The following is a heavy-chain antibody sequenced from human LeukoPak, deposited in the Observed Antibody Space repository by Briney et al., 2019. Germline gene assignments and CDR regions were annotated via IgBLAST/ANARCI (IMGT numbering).Heavy chain of an antibody. CDR2: IYHSGST. Sequence: PSETLSLTCAVSGGSISSGGYSWSWIRQPPGKGLEWIGYIYHSGSTYYNPSLKSRVTISVDRSKNQFSLKLSSVTAADTAVYYCARQLPNSGSSRGYWFDPWGQGTLVTVSS. CDR1: GGSISSGGYS. J-gene: IGHJ5*02. CDR3: ARQLPNSGSSRGYWFDP. V-gene: IGHV4-30-2*01. D-gene: IGHD1-26*01.